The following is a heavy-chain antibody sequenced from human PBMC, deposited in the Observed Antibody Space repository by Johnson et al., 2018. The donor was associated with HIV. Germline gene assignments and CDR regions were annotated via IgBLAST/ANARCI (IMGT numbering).Heavy chain of an antibody. V-gene: IGHV3-20*04. Sequence: VQLVESGGGVVQPGGSLRLSCAASGFTFSDYCMSWIRQAPGQGLEWVSCISWSGGSTCYADSVTGRFTSSRDKAKNPLYLQMNSLRAEDTAVYYCAKDRRSSRWLNDAFDIWGQGTMVTVSS. CDR3: AKDRRSSRWLNDAFDI. CDR2: ISWSGGST. CDR1: GFTFSDYC. J-gene: IGHJ3*02. D-gene: IGHD6-13*01.